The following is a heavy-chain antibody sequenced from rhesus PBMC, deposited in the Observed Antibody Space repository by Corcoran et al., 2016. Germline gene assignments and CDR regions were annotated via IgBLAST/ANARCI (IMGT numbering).Heavy chain of an antibody. CDR2: INSGGGST. D-gene: IGHD6-13*01. J-gene: IGHJ6*01. CDR1: GFPFSSYG. V-gene: IGHV3S42*01. CDR3: AKDGRGAAGHYGLDS. Sequence: EVQLVESGGGLAKPGGPLRLSGAASGFPFSSYGMKWVRQAPGNGLECVSAINSGGGSTYYADSVKGRFTISRDNSKNTLSLQMNSLRAEDTAVYYCAKDGRGAAGHYGLDSWGQGVVVTVSS.